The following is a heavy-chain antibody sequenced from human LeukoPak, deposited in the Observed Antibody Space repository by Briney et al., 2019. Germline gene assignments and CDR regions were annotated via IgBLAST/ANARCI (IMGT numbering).Heavy chain of an antibody. CDR3: ARWEGYGSGMDYYYYYGMDV. V-gene: IGHV4-59*08. Sequence: PSETLSLTCTVSSGSISSYYWSWIRQPPGKGLEWIGYIYYSGSTNYNPSLKSRVTISVDTSKNQFSLKLSSVTAADTAVYYCARWEGYGSGMDYYYYYGMDVWGQGTTVTVSS. CDR1: SGSISSYY. D-gene: IGHD3-10*01. J-gene: IGHJ6*02. CDR2: IYYSGST.